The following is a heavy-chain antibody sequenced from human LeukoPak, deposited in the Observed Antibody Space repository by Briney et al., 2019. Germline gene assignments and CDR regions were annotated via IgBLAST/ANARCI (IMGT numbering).Heavy chain of an antibody. J-gene: IGHJ3*02. CDR2: INPSSGGT. D-gene: IGHD1-14*01. CDR3: ASIRFDPESADAFNI. CDR1: GYAFAGDY. V-gene: IGHV1-2*02. Sequence: GASVKVSCKASGYAFAGDYMHRVRQAPGQGLEWMGWINPSSGGTEFAQKFQDRVSLTRDTSITTAYMELSSLRSDDTAVYYCASIRFDPESADAFNIWGQGTLVTVSS.